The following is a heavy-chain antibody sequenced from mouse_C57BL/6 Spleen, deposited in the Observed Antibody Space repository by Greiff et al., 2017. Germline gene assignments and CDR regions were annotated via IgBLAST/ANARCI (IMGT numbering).Heavy chain of an antibody. D-gene: IGHD1-1*01. CDR1: GYNFTEST. V-gene: IGHV1-62-2*01. CDR2: FYPGSGSI. CDR3: ARDERGIHYMDD. J-gene: IGHJ4*01. Sequence: VQRVESVAELVKPGASVKLSCTASGYNFTESTIHWAKQRSGQGLEWIGWFYPGSGSIKYNAKFKGKATLTADKSSSTVYLELSRVTSEDSAVYFCARDERGIHYMDDWGKGTSVTVSS.